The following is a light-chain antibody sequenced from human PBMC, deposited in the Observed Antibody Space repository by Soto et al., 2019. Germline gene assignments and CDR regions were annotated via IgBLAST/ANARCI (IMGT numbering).Light chain of an antibody. CDR2: GAS. Sequence: IVLTQSPGTLSLSPGERATLSCRASQSVSNNYLAWSQQKPGRAPRLLSYGASNRATGIPVRFSGSGSGTAFTLTISRLEPEDFAVYYCQQYGSSGTFGQGTKVDIK. CDR3: QQYGSSGT. CDR1: QSVSNNY. J-gene: IGKJ1*01. V-gene: IGKV3-20*01.